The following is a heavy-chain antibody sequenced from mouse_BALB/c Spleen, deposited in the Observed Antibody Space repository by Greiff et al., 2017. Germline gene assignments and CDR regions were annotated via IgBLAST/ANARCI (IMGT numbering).Heavy chain of an antibody. V-gene: IGHV1-67*01. J-gene: IGHJ2*01. CDR1: GYTFTDYA. Sequence: QVQLQQSGPELVRPGVSVKISCKGSGYTFTDYAMHWVKQSHAKSLEWIGVISTYYGNTNYNQKFKGKATMTVDKSSSTAYMELARLTSEDSAIYYCARGGLLRLRGYFDYWGQGTTLTVSS. CDR3: ARGGLLRLRGYFDY. CDR2: ISTYYGNT. D-gene: IGHD1-2*01.